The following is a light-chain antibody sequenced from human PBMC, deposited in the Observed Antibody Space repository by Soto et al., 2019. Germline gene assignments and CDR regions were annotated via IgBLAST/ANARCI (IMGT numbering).Light chain of an antibody. J-gene: IGKJ1*01. CDR2: AAS. CDR1: QSISTY. V-gene: IGKV1-39*01. CDR3: QQSYNTPRT. Sequence: IQMTQSPSSPSASVGDRVTITCRASQSISTYLNWYQQRPGKAPNLLIYAASSLQSGVPSTFSGSGSGTDFTLTISSLQIEDFATYYCQQSYNTPRTFGQGTKVDIK.